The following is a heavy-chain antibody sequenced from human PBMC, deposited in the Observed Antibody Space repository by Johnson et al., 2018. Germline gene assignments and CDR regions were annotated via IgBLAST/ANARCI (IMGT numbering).Heavy chain of an antibody. Sequence: EVQLVETGGGLVQPGGSLRLSCAASGFSFNSYWMSWVRQTPGKWMEWVAAIKEDGSEQSYVDSVKGRFIISRDNAKNSLYLQMNSLRVEDTAVYYCSSLRRSEPFNSWGQGTMVTVSS. D-gene: IGHD1-14*01. CDR1: GFSFNSYW. CDR2: IKEDGSEQ. J-gene: IGHJ3*01. V-gene: IGHV3-7*01. CDR3: SSLRRSEPFNS.